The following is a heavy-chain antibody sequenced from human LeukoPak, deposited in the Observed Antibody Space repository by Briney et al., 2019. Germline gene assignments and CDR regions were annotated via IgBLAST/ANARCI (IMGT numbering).Heavy chain of an antibody. D-gene: IGHD3-10*01. CDR3: ARDSLRGVHDAFDI. V-gene: IGHV4-59*01. CDR1: GGSFSGYY. CDR2: IYYSGST. Sequence: SETLSLTCAVYGGSFSGYYWSWIRQPPGKGLEWIGYIYYSGSTNYNPSLKSRVTISVDTSKNQFSLKLSSVTAADTAVYYCARDSLRGVHDAFDIWGQGTMVTVSS. J-gene: IGHJ3*02.